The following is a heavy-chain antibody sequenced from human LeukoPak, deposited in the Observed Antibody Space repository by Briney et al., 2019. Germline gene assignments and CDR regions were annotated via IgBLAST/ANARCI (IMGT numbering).Heavy chain of an antibody. D-gene: IGHD3-16*01. CDR3: ARTYAYDATGDRGH. Sequence: GGSLRLSCAASGFTFSDYEMNWVRQAPGKGLEWVANINPDGSEKYYVDSVKGRFTISRDNAKNSLYLQMNSLRAEDTAVYYCARTYAYDATGDRGHWGQGTLVTVSS. CDR2: INPDGSEK. CDR1: GFTFSDYE. V-gene: IGHV3-7*01. J-gene: IGHJ4*02.